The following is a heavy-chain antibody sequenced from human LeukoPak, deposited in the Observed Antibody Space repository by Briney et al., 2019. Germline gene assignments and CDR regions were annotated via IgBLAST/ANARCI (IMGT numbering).Heavy chain of an antibody. CDR1: GFTFSSYS. CDR3: ARGWRQRLGYMDV. D-gene: IGHD3-16*01. CDR2: ISSSSSYI. V-gene: IGHV3-21*04. J-gene: IGHJ6*03. Sequence: AGGSLRLSCAASGFTFSSYSMNWVRQAPGKGLEWVSSISSSSSYIYYADSVKGRFTISRDNSKNTLHFQMNNLRAEDTAVYYCARGWRQRLGYMDVWGKGTTVTVSS.